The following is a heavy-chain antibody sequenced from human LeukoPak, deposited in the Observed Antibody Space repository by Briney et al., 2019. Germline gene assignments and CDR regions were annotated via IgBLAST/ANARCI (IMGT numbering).Heavy chain of an antibody. D-gene: IGHD3-22*01. CDR1: GFSFSDYT. CDR2: ISSSSSYI. V-gene: IGHV3-21*01. CDR3: ARGSDYYDSSGLNDY. J-gene: IGHJ4*02. Sequence: GGSLRLSCAASGFSFSDYTMNWVRQAPGKGLEWVSSISSSSSYIYYADSVKGRFTISRDNAKNSLYLQMNSLRAEDTAVYYCARGSDYYDSSGLNDYWGQGTLVTVSS.